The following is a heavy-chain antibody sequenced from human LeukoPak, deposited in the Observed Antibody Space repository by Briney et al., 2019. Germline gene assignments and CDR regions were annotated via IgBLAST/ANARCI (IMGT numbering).Heavy chain of an antibody. CDR2: SRYDGSDK. V-gene: IGHV3-30*02. CDR3: AKDRKRFGLYVDSSGYQSEFDY. Sequence: GGSLRLSCAASGITFSTFGMHWVRQAPGKGLEWVAFSRYDGSDKYYADSEKGRFTISRDNSKNTLYLHMSGLRPEDTAVYYCAKDRKRFGLYVDSSGYQSEFDYWGQGTLVTVSS. J-gene: IGHJ4*02. D-gene: IGHD3-22*01. CDR1: GITFSTFG.